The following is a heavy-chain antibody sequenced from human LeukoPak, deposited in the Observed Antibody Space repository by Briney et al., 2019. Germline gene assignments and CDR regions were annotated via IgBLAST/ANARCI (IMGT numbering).Heavy chain of an antibody. CDR3: ARGPFWSGYYDD. CDR2: ISSSGSTI. Sequence: GGSLRLSCAASGFPFNAYWMTWVRQAPGKGLEWVSYISSSGSTIYYADSVKGRFTISRDNAKNSLYLQMSNLRAEDTAVYYCARGPFWSGYYDDWGQGTLVTVSS. D-gene: IGHD3-3*01. V-gene: IGHV3-11*01. J-gene: IGHJ4*02. CDR1: GFPFNAYW.